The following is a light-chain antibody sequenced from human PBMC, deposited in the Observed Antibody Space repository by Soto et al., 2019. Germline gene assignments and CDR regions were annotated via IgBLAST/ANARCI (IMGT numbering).Light chain of an antibody. CDR3: SSYTSSSSYV. J-gene: IGLJ1*01. V-gene: IGLV2-14*01. Sequence: QSVLTQPAAVSGPPGQSITISCTGTSGDVGRYNYVSWYQQHPGKAPKLMVYEVSNRPSGVSNRFSGSKSGNTASLTISGLQAEDEADYYCSSYTSSSSYVFGTGTKVTVL. CDR1: SGDVGRYNY. CDR2: EVS.